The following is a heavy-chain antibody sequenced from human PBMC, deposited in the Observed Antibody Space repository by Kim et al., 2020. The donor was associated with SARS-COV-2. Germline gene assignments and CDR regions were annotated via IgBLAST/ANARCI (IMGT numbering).Heavy chain of an antibody. CDR3: ARVHQRPFSNDFWSGYYALNQKPYNWFDP. Sequence: GGSLRLSCAASGFTFSSYSMNWVRQAPGKGLEWVSSISSSSSYIYYADSVKGRFTISRDNAKNSLYLQMNSLRAEDTAVYYCARVHQRPFSNDFWSGYYALNQKPYNWFDPWGQGTLVTVSS. D-gene: IGHD3-3*01. CDR1: GFTFSSYS. J-gene: IGHJ5*02. V-gene: IGHV3-21*01. CDR2: ISSSSSYI.